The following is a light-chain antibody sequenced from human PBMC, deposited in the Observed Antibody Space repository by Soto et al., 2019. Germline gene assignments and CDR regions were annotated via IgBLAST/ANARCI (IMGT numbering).Light chain of an antibody. CDR3: QQSYSTPPWT. CDR1: QSISRV. Sequence: DIQLTQSPSTLSSSAGDRATITCRASQSISRVLACYQQKPGKAPKLLIYSASSLQSRVPSGCSGSRSGTEYTLPISSLLPEEFSAHYCQQSYSTPPWTFGQGTKVDIK. CDR2: SAS. J-gene: IGKJ1*01. V-gene: IGKV1-39*01.